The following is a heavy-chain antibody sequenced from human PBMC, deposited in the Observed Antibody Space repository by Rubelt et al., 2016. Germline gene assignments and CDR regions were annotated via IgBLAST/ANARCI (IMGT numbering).Heavy chain of an antibody. D-gene: IGHD3-16*01. J-gene: IGHJ6*02. CDR2: IHDSGNT. Sequence: QLQESGPGLVKPSQTLSLTCTVSGGSISSGGYYWSWIRQHPGKGLEWIGYIHDSGNTYYNPSLKSRVTISLDTSKNHLYLQLNVVTAAESAVYYCARNQLLPYDVFNLWGQGTTVTVSS. CDR1: GGSISSGGYY. CDR3: ARNQLLPYDVFNL. V-gene: IGHV4-31*03.